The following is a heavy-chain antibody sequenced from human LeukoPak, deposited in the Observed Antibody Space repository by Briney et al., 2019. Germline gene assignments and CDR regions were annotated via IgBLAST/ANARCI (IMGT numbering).Heavy chain of an antibody. CDR1: GGTFSSYA. CDR3: ASKYYYDRSGYYCPLGY. Sequence: ASVKVSCKASGGTFSSYAISWVRQAPGQGLEWMGGIIPIFGTANYAQKFQGRVTITTDESTSTAYMELSSLRSEDTAVYYCASKYYYDRSGYYCPLGYWGQGTLVTVSS. J-gene: IGHJ4*02. D-gene: IGHD3-22*01. CDR2: IIPIFGTA. V-gene: IGHV1-69*05.